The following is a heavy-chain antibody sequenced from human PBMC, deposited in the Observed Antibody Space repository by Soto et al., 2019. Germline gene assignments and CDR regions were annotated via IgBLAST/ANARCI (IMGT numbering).Heavy chain of an antibody. CDR3: AHRVLRTVFGLVTTTAIYFDF. CDR1: GFSLTTSGVG. V-gene: IGHV2-5*02. J-gene: IGHJ4*02. CDR2: IYWDDDK. D-gene: IGHD3-3*01. Sequence: QITLNESGPTVVRPTEPLTLTCRFSGFSLTTSGVGVGWIRQSPGKAPEWLALIYWDDDKRYSASLHSRLTITKDTSKNQVVLTVSDLDPTDTATYYCAHRVLRTVFGLVTTTAIYFDFWGQGTPVAVSS.